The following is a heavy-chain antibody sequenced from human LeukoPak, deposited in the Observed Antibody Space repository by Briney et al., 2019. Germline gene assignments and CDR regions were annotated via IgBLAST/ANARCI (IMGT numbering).Heavy chain of an antibody. Sequence: GGSLRLSCAASGFTFSSYSMNWVCQAPGKGLEWVSSISSSSSYIYYADSVKGRFTISRDNAKNSLYLQMNSLRAEDTAVYYCARDSVVVPAAIGYNWFDPWGQGTLVTVSS. D-gene: IGHD2-2*02. CDR1: GFTFSSYS. CDR2: ISSSSSYI. V-gene: IGHV3-21*01. J-gene: IGHJ5*02. CDR3: ARDSVVVPAAIGYNWFDP.